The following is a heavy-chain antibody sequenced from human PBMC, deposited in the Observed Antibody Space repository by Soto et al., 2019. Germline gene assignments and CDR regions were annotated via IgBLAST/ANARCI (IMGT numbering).Heavy chain of an antibody. V-gene: IGHV3-48*03. Sequence: GGSLRHSCAASGFPYSSYDPNSVRQAPGKGLEWVSYISSSGSTIYYADSVKGQFTISRDNAKNSLYLQMNSLRAEDTAVYYCARDYYDFWSGYIADAFDVWGQGT. CDR2: ISSSGSTI. D-gene: IGHD3-3*01. J-gene: IGHJ3*01. CDR3: ARDYYDFWSGYIADAFDV. CDR1: GFPYSSYD.